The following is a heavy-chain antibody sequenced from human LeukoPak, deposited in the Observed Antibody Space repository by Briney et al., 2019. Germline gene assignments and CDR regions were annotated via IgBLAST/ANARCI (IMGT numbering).Heavy chain of an antibody. CDR1: GYTFTSYG. V-gene: IGHV1-18*01. Sequence: ASVKVSCKASGYTFTSYGISWVRQAPGQGLEWMGWISAYNGNTNYAQKLQGRVTMTTDTSTSTAYMELRSLRSDDTAVYYCARGRITIFGVVKAFDYWGQGTLVTVSS. J-gene: IGHJ4*02. D-gene: IGHD3-3*01. CDR3: ARGRITIFGVVKAFDY. CDR2: ISAYNGNT.